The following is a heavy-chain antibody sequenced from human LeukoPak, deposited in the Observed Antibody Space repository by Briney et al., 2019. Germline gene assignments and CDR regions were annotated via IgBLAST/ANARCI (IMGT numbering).Heavy chain of an antibody. D-gene: IGHD3-3*01. CDR2: IYHSGST. Sequence: SQTLSLTCAVSGGSISSGGYSWSWIRQPPGKGLEWIGYIYHSGSTYYNPSLKSRVTISVDRSKNQFSLKLSSVTAADTAVYYCARAGIFGVVLQYFQHWGQGTLVTVSS. J-gene: IGHJ1*01. CDR1: GGSISSGGYS. CDR3: ARAGIFGVVLQYFQH. V-gene: IGHV4-30-2*01.